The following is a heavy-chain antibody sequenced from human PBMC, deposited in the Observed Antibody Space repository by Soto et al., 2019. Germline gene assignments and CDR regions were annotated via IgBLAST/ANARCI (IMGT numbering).Heavy chain of an antibody. CDR1: GGSFSVYY. CDR2: INHSGST. D-gene: IGHD3-22*01. CDR3: AREGGRYYDSSGYWHSWFDP. V-gene: IGHV4-34*01. J-gene: IGHJ5*02. Sequence: SEILSLTCAVYGGSFSVYYWSWIRQPPGKGLEWIGEINHSGSTNYNPSLKSRVTISADTSKNLFSLKLSSVTAADTAVYFCAREGGRYYDSSGYWHSWFDPWGQGTLVTVSS.